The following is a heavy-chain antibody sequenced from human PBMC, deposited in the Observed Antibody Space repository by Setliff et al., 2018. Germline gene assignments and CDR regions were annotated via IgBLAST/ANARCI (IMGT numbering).Heavy chain of an antibody. CDR1: GGSISSGSYY. V-gene: IGHV4-61*02. CDR2: IYANGNT. Sequence: SETLSLTCTVSGGSISSGSYYWSWIRQPAGKGLEWIGRIYANGNTNYNSSLKSRVTMSVDTSKSQFSLRLSSVTAADTAVCYCARKGISALSGAFDMWGQGTMVTVSS. J-gene: IGHJ3*02. CDR3: ARKGISALSGAFDM. D-gene: IGHD1-26*01.